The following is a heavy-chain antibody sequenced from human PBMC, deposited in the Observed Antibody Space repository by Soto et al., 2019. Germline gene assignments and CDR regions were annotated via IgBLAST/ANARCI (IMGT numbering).Heavy chain of an antibody. D-gene: IGHD3-10*01. CDR2: IYWGDDK. CDR3: DHRRGSGSRNDANDVVDN. V-gene: IGHV2-5*02. Sequence: QITLWESGPTLVKPTQTPTLTCTFSGFSLSTRGVGVGWIRQPPGKALEWLALIYWGDDKRYSPSLKSRLTITKDPSKNPVVLTMTNMDPVDTATYYCDHRRGSGSRNDANDVVDNCGQGTEVTVSS. CDR1: GFSLSTRGVG. J-gene: IGHJ3*02.